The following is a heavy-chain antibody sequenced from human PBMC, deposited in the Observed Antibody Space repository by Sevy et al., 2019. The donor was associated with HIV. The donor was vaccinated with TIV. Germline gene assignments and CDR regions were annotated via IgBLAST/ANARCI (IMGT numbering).Heavy chain of an antibody. CDR1: GYTFSDSGYY. CDR2: INPKSGAT. Sequence: ASVKVSCKASGYTFSDSGYYVHWVRQAPGQGLECMGWINPKSGATNYAQKFQGRVTMTRDTSVSTANMELNRLTSDDTAVYYCARESYDFWTGPVDYDYGMDVWGQGTTVTVSS. J-gene: IGHJ6*02. D-gene: IGHD3-3*01. V-gene: IGHV1-2*02. CDR3: ARESYDFWTGPVDYDYGMDV.